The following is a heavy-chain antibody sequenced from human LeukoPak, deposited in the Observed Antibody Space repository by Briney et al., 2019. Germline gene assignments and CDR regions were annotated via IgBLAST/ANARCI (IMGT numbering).Heavy chain of an antibody. D-gene: IGHD6-19*01. V-gene: IGHV3-33*01. CDR3: ARLSGWSAIDY. Sequence: GGSLRLSCAASGFTFSSNGMHWVRQAPGKGLEWVAIICYDGSKEYYADSVKGRFTISRDNSKNTVYLQMNSVRAEDTAVYYCARLSGWSAIDYWGQGTLVTVSS. CDR2: ICYDGSKE. CDR1: GFTFSSNG. J-gene: IGHJ4*02.